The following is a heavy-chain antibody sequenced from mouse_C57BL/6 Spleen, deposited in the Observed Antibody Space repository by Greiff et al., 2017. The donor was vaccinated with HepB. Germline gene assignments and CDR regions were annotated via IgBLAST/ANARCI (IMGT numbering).Heavy chain of an antibody. Sequence: QVQLQQSGAELVRPGTSVKVSCKASGYAFTNYLIEWVKQRPGQGLEWIGVINPGSGGTNYNEKFKGKATLTADKSSSTAYMQLSSLTSEDSAVYFCARSNWDVWYFDGWGTGTTVTVSS. D-gene: IGHD4-1*01. CDR1: GYAFTNYL. CDR2: INPGSGGT. CDR3: ARSNWDVWYFDG. V-gene: IGHV1-54*01. J-gene: IGHJ1*03.